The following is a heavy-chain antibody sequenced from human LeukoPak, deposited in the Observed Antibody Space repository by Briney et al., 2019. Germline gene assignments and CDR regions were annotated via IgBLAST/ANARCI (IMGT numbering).Heavy chain of an antibody. CDR1: GFTFSSYA. CDR3: AKDSAVVPAAPYGMDV. CDR2: ISGSGGST. J-gene: IGHJ6*02. D-gene: IGHD2-2*01. V-gene: IGHV3-23*01. Sequence: GGSLRLSCAASGFTFSSYAMSWVRQAPGKGLEWVSAISGSGGSTYYADSVKGRFTISRDNPKNTLYLQMNSLRAEDTAVYYCAKDSAVVPAAPYGMDVWGQGTTVTVSS.